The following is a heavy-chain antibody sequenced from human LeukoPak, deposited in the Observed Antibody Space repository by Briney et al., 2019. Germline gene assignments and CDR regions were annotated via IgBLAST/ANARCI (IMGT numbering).Heavy chain of an antibody. V-gene: IGHV4-59*01. Sequence: SETLSLTCTVSGGSISNYYWSWIRQPLGKGLEWIGYFYYSGSTNYNPSLKSRVTISVDTSKNQFSLKLSSVTAADTGVYYCAGGHNLYYYGMDVWGQGTTVTVSS. CDR2: FYYSGST. J-gene: IGHJ6*02. CDR3: AGGHNLYYYGMDV. CDR1: GGSISNYY. D-gene: IGHD5-24*01.